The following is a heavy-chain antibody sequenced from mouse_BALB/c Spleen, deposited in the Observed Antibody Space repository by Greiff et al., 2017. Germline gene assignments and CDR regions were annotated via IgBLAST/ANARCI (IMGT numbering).Heavy chain of an antibody. D-gene: IGHD2-3*01. Sequence: EVQLVESGPGLVKPSQSLSLTCTVTGYSITSDYAWNWIRQFPGNKLEWMGYISYSGSTSYNPSLKSRISITRDTSKNQFFLQLNSVTTEDTATYYCARDGYYPYYAMDYWGQGTSVTVSS. J-gene: IGHJ4*01. CDR1: GYSITSDYA. V-gene: IGHV3-2*02. CDR2: ISYSGST. CDR3: ARDGYYPYYAMDY.